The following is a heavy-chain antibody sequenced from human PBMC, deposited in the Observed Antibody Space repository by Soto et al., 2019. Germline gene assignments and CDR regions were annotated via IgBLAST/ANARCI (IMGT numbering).Heavy chain of an antibody. J-gene: IGHJ4*02. D-gene: IGHD1-20*01. CDR1: GFTLRNYA. CDR2: ISANDVGT. CDR3: AKAKNDYNWDNRPPFDY. Sequence: GGSLRLSCEASGFTLRNYAMTWVRQAPGKGLEWVSLISANDVGTYYAESVKTRFTISTDQSRNTVYLQMDSLRADDTAIYYCAKAKNDYNWDNRPPFDYRAQGTLVTVSS. V-gene: IGHV3-23*01.